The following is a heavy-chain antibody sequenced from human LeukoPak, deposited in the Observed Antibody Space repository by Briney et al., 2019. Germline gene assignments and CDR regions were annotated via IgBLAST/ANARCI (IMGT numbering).Heavy chain of an antibody. CDR3: ARDRNYYYYYMDV. J-gene: IGHJ6*03. CDR1: GGSISSSSYY. Sequence: SETPSLTCTVSGGSISSSSYYWGWIRQPPGKGLEWIGSIYYSGSTYYNPSLKSRVTISVDTSKNQFSLKLSSVTAADTAVYYCARDRNYYYYYMDVWGKGTTVTVSS. CDR2: IYYSGST. V-gene: IGHV4-39*07.